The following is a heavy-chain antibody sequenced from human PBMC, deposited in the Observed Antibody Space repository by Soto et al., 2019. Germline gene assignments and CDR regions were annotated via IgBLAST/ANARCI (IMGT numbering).Heavy chain of an antibody. CDR1: GGSISSGGYY. D-gene: IGHD4-17*01. Sequence: QVQLQESGPGLVKPSQTLSLTCTVSGGSISSGGYYWSWIRQHPGKGLEWIGYIYYSGSTYYNPSIKSRVTISVDTSKNQFPLKLSSVTAADTAVYYCARRGSYGGNPFDYWGQGTLVTVSS. V-gene: IGHV4-31*03. CDR2: IYYSGST. CDR3: ARRGSYGGNPFDY. J-gene: IGHJ4*02.